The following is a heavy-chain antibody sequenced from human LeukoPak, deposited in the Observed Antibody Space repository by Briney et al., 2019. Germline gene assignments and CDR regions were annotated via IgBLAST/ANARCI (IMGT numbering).Heavy chain of an antibody. CDR1: GYTCTSYG. Sequence: ASVAVSCKASGYTCTSYGISWVRHAPGQELEWMGWISAYNGNTNYAQKLQGRVTMTTDTSTSTAYMELRSLSSDDTAVYYCARALHCSGGSCYFTADYYYYYMDVWGKGTTVTVSS. V-gene: IGHV1-18*01. J-gene: IGHJ6*03. CDR3: ARALHCSGGSCYFTADYYYYYMDV. D-gene: IGHD2-15*01. CDR2: ISAYNGNT.